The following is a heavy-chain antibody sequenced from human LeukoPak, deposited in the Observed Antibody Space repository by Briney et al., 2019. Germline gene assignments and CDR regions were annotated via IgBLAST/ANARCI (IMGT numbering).Heavy chain of an antibody. Sequence: GESLKISCKASGYSFTSYWIGWVRQMPGKGLEWTGIIYPGDSDTRYSPSFQGQVTISADKSLSTAYLQWSSLKASDTAMYYCARHERKCTNGVCYRILDPWGQGTQVTVSS. CDR2: IYPGDSDT. CDR3: ARHERKCTNGVCYRILDP. J-gene: IGHJ5*02. D-gene: IGHD2-8*01. CDR1: GYSFTSYW. V-gene: IGHV5-51*01.